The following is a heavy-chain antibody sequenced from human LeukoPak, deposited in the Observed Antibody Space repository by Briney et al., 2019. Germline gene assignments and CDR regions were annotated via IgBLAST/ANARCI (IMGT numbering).Heavy chain of an antibody. Sequence: GGSLRLSCAASGFTVSSNYMSWVRQAPGKGLEWVSVIYSGGSTYYADSMKGRFTISRDNSKNTLYLQMNSLRAEDTAVYYCARDPHSSSWYYYFDYWGQGTLVTVSS. CDR3: ARDPHSSSWYYYFDY. D-gene: IGHD6-13*01. J-gene: IGHJ4*02. CDR1: GFTVSSNY. V-gene: IGHV3-66*02. CDR2: IYSGGST.